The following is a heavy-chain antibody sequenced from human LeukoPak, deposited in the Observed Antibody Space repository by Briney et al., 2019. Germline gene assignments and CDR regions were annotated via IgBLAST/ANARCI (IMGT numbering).Heavy chain of an antibody. CDR3: ARNYDNSGYTAFGY. Sequence: SETLSLTCAVYGGSFSGYYWSWIRQSPGKGLEWIGHIYSSGSTNYNPSLKSRVTISIDTSKNQFSLKLSSVTAADTALYYCARNYDNSGYTAFGYWGRGTLVTVSS. D-gene: IGHD3-22*01. V-gene: IGHV4-59*01. CDR1: GGSFSGYY. CDR2: IYSSGST. J-gene: IGHJ4*02.